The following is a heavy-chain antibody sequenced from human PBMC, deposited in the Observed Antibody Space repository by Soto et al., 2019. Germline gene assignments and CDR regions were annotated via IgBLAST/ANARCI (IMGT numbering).Heavy chain of an antibody. CDR2: ISYDGSNK. D-gene: IGHD1-26*01. CDR3: AKGGVGSTSNAFDI. J-gene: IGHJ3*02. Sequence: QVQLVESGGGVVQPGRSLRLSCAASGFTFRSYGMHWVRQAPGKGLEWVAVISYDGSNKYYADSVKGRFTISRDNSKNTLYLQMNSLRAEDTAVYYRAKGGVGSTSNAFDIWGQGTMVTVSS. V-gene: IGHV3-30*18. CDR1: GFTFRSYG.